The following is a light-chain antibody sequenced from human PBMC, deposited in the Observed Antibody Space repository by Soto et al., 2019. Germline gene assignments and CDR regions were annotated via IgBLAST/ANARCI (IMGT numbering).Light chain of an antibody. J-gene: IGKJ5*01. V-gene: IGKV3-15*01. CDR1: QSISSN. CDR2: DAS. Sequence: EIVMTQSPATLSVSPGERATLSCWASQSISSNLAWHQQKPGQAPRLLIYDASTRATGIPARFSGGGSGTEFTLTISGLQSEDFAVHYCQQYDKWPITFGQGTRLEIK. CDR3: QQYDKWPIT.